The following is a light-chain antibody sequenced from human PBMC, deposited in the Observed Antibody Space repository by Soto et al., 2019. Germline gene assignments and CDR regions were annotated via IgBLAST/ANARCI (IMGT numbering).Light chain of an antibody. J-gene: IGKJ1*01. CDR2: DAT. CDR3: QQYGSSPT. V-gene: IGKV3-20*01. CDR1: QSLSSGY. Sequence: EIVLTHSPGTLSLSPVEGVTLSCRASQSLSSGYLAWYQQKFGQAPRLLIYDATRRATGFPERFSGSGSGTDFTLTINRLEPEDFAVYYCQQYGSSPTFGLGTKVDIK.